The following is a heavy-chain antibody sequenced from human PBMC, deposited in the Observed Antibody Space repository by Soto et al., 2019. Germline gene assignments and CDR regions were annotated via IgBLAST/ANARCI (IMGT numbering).Heavy chain of an antibody. V-gene: IGHV4-4*02. CDR1: GGSISSSNW. CDR2: IYHSGST. CDR3: ARGSDPYRSSGVWVDAFDI. Sequence: PSETLSLTCAVSGGSISSSNWWSCVRPPPRKGVEWIGVIYHSGSTNYNPSLKSRVTISVDKSKNQFSLKLSSVTAADTAVYYCARGSDPYRSSGVWVDAFDIWGQGTMVTVSS. D-gene: IGHD2-8*02. J-gene: IGHJ3*02.